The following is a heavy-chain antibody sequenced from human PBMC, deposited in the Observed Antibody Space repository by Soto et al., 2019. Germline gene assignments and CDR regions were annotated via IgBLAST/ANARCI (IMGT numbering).Heavy chain of an antibody. CDR1: GYTFTSYD. D-gene: IGHD6-13*01. V-gene: IGHV1-8*01. CDR2: MNPNSGNT. J-gene: IGHJ3*02. CDR3: AREYSSIGGFDI. Sequence: QVQLVQSGAEVKKPGASVKVSCKASGYTFTSYDINWVRQATGQGLEWMGWMNPNSGNTGYAQKFQGRDNMTRNTSISTAYMELSNLRSEDTAVYYCAREYSSIGGFDIWGQGTMVTVSS.